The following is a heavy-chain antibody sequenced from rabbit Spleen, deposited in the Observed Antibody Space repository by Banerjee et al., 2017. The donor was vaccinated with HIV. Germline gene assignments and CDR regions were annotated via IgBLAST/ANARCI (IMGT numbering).Heavy chain of an antibody. Sequence: EESGGDLVQPEGSLTLTCKASGFDFSNDAMCWVRQVPGKGPEWAACIYNGDGSTYYASWVNGRFTISKTSSTTVTLQMTSLTAADTTTYFCARDLAAWNSGSYAFNLWGQGTLVTVS. J-gene: IGHJ4*01. V-gene: IGHV1S47*01. CDR1: GFDFSNDA. D-gene: IGHD1-1*01. CDR3: ARDLAAWNSGSYAFNL. CDR2: IYNGDGST.